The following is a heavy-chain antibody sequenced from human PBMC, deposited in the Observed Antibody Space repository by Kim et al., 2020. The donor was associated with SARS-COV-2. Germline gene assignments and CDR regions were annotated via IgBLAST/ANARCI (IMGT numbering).Heavy chain of an antibody. CDR3: ARFYYGTGSYDC. D-gene: IGHD3-10*01. CDR1: GGSFSGYY. CDR2: IDYYGNT. J-gene: IGHJ4*02. V-gene: IGHV4-34*01. Sequence: SETLSLTCALSGGSFSGYYGNWIRQSPGTGLELIGVIDYYGNTKYNPSLKSLVTISIDTSKNQFSLRLSSVTAADTALYFCARFYYGTGSYDCWGQGTQVSVSS.